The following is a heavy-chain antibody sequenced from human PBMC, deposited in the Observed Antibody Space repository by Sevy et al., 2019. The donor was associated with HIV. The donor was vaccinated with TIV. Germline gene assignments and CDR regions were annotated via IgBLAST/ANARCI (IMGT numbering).Heavy chain of an antibody. Sequence: GESLKISCKGSGYSFTSYWISWVRQMPGKGLEWMGRIDPSDSYTNYSPSFQGHVTISADKSISTAYLQWSSLKASDTAMYYCASRAGVVVPAATYYYYGMDVWGQGTTVTVSS. J-gene: IGHJ6*02. D-gene: IGHD2-2*01. CDR3: ASRAGVVVPAATYYYYGMDV. V-gene: IGHV5-10-1*01. CDR1: GYSFTSYW. CDR2: IDPSDSYT.